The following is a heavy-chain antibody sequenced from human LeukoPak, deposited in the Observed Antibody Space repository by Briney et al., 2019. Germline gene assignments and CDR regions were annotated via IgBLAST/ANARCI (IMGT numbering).Heavy chain of an antibody. J-gene: IGHJ4*02. CDR1: GGSFSGYY. V-gene: IGHV4-34*01. D-gene: IGHD6-13*01. CDR2: INHSGST. CDR3: ARSIAAVDGY. Sequence: PSETLSLTCAVYGGSFSGYYWSWIRQPPGKGLEWIGEINHSGSTNYNPSLKSRVTISVDTSKNQFSLKLSSVTAADTAVYYCARSIAAVDGYWGQGTLVTVSS.